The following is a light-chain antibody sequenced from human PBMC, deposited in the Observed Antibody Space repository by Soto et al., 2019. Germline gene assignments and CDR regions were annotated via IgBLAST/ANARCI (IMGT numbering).Light chain of an antibody. CDR3: QQYNNWPR. CDR2: DAS. CDR1: QTVSNN. Sequence: VLTQSPGTLSLSPGERATLSCRASQTVSNNYLAWYQQKPGQAPRLLIYDASSRATGIPARFSGSGSGTEFTLTISSLQSEDFAVYYCQQYNNWPRFGPGSMVDI. J-gene: IGKJ3*01. V-gene: IGKV3D-15*01.